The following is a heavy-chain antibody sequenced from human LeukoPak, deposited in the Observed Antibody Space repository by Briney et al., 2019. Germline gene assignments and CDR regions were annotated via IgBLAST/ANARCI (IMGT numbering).Heavy chain of an antibody. D-gene: IGHD6-6*01. CDR3: AGSLYSSSSPIDY. V-gene: IGHV3-21*01. Sequence: GGSLRLSCAASGSTFSSYSMNWVRQAPGKGLEWVSSISSSSSYIYYADSVKGRFTISRDNAKNSLYLQMNSLRAEDTAVYYCAGSLYSSSSPIDYWGQGTLVTVSS. CDR2: ISSSSSYI. CDR1: GSTFSSYS. J-gene: IGHJ4*02.